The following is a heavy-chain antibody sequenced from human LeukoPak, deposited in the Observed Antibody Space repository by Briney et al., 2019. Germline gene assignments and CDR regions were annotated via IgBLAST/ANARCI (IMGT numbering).Heavy chain of an antibody. CDR3: ARVRGVGSDSFDY. D-gene: IGHD3-10*01. CDR2: IIPILGIA. V-gene: IGHV1-69*04. Sequence: SVKVSCKASGGTFSSYAISWVRQAPGQGLEWMGRIIPILGIANYAQKFQGRVTITADKSTSTVYMEVSSLRSEDTAVYYCARVRGVGSDSFDYWGQGTLVTVSS. CDR1: GGTFSSYA. J-gene: IGHJ4*02.